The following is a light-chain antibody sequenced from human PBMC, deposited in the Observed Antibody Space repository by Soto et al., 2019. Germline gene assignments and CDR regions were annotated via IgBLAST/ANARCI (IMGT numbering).Light chain of an antibody. CDR3: QQYNSYPWT. CDR1: QSISSW. Sequence: IQMTQSRSSLSTSVEDRVTITCRASQSISSWLSWYQQPPGKAPKLLIYKASTLDSGVPSSFSGSGSGKEFPITISSLQDEDFATYCCQQYNSYPWTVGKGTQLDIK. J-gene: IGKJ1*01. V-gene: IGKV1-5*03. CDR2: KAS.